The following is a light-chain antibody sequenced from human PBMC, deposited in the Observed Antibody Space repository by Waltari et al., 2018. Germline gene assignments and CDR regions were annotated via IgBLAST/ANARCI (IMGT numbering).Light chain of an antibody. CDR1: QGINIW. Sequence: DIQMTQSPSSLSASVGDRVTITCRASQGINIWLAWYQQKPGKTPNLLIYQASSLQSGVPSRFSGSGSGTDFTLTISSLQPEDFATYYCQQYNSAPFTFGPGTKLDIK. CDR2: QAS. CDR3: QQYNSAPFT. J-gene: IGKJ3*01. V-gene: IGKV1-5*03.